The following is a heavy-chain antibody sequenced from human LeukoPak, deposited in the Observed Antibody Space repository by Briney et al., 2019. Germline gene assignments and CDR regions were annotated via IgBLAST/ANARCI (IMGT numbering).Heavy chain of an antibody. J-gene: IGHJ4*02. CDR2: IYHSGST. D-gene: IGHD4-17*01. Sequence: PSQTLSLTCAVSGGSISSGGYSWSWIRQPPGKGLEWIGYIYHSGSTYYNPSLKSRVTISVDRSKNQFSLKLSSVTAADTAVYYCARGKNYGGLFDYWGQGTLVTVSS. CDR1: GGSISSGGYS. V-gene: IGHV4-30-2*01. CDR3: ARGKNYGGLFDY.